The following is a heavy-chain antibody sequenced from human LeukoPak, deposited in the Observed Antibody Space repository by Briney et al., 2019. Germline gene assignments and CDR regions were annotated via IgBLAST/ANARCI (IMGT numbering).Heavy chain of an antibody. CDR1: GYSISSGYY. CDR3: ARGKYFDY. CDR2: IYHSGST. Sequence: SETLSLTCAVSGYSISSGYYWGWIRQPPGKGLEWIGSIYHSGSTYYNPSLKSRVTISVDTSKNQFPLKLSSVTAADTAVYYCARGKYFDYWGQGTLVTVSS. J-gene: IGHJ4*02. V-gene: IGHV4-38-2*01.